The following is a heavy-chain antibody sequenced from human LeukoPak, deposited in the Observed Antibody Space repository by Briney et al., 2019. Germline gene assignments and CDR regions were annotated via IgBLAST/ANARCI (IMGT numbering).Heavy chain of an antibody. CDR2: IYPGDSDT. J-gene: IGHJ4*02. Sequence: GESLKISCKGSGYSFTSYWIGWVRQMPGKGLEWMGIIYPGDSDTRYSPSFQGQVTISADKPISTAYLQWSSLKASDTAMYYCARRSYYYGSGSYTYLFDYWGQGTLVTVSS. D-gene: IGHD3-10*01. CDR1: GYSFTSYW. CDR3: ARRSYYYGSGSYTYLFDY. V-gene: IGHV5-51*01.